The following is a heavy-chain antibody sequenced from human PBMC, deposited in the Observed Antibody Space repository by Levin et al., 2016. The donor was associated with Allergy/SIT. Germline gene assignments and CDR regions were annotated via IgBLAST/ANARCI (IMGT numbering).Heavy chain of an antibody. V-gene: IGHV4-31*02. D-gene: IGHD5-18*01. Sequence: WIRQPPGKGLEWIGYIYYSGSTYYNPSLKSRVTISVDTSKNQFSLKLSSVTAADTAVYYCARGSATDTANDYWGQGTLVTVSS. J-gene: IGHJ4*02. CDR2: IYYSGST. CDR3: ARGSATDTANDY.